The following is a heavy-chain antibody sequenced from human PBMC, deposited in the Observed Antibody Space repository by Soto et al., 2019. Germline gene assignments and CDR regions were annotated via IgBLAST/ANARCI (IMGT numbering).Heavy chain of an antibody. D-gene: IGHD1-26*01. J-gene: IGHJ3*02. Sequence: QVQLVQSGAEVKKPGASVKVSCKASGYTFTSYGISWVRQAPGQGLEWMGWISAYNGNTNYAQKLQGRVTMTTDTSTSTAYMELRSLRSDDTAVYYCARDALQWELLVTAFDIWGQGAMVTVSS. CDR2: ISAYNGNT. CDR3: ARDALQWELLVTAFDI. CDR1: GYTFTSYG. V-gene: IGHV1-18*01.